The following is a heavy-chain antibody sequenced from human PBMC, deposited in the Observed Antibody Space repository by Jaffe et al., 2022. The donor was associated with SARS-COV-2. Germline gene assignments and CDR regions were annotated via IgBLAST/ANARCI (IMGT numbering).Heavy chain of an antibody. CDR2: IYPGDSDT. CDR3: ARLKLRWASDGKLAVAGTWPRFDP. V-gene: IGHV5-51*01. J-gene: IGHJ5*02. D-gene: IGHD6-19*01. CDR1: GYSFTSYW. Sequence: EVQLVQSGAEVKKPGESLKISCKGSGYSFTSYWIGWVRQMPGKGLEWMGIIYPGDSDTRYSPSFQGQVTISADKSISTAYLQWSSLKASDTAMYYCARLKLRWASDGKLAVAGTWPRFDPWGQGTLVTVSS.